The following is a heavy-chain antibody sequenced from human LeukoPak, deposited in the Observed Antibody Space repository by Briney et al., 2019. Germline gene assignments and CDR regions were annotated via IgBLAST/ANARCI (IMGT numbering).Heavy chain of an antibody. V-gene: IGHV3-33*01. CDR1: GFTFSSYG. J-gene: IGHJ4*02. D-gene: IGHD2-15*01. Sequence: GGSLRLSCAASGFTFSSYGIHWVRQAPGKGLEWVAVIWYDGSNKYYADSVKGRFTISRDNSKNTLYLQMNSLRAEDTAVYYCARDSKLTPFDYWGQGTLVTVSS. CDR2: IWYDGSNK. CDR3: ARDSKLTPFDY.